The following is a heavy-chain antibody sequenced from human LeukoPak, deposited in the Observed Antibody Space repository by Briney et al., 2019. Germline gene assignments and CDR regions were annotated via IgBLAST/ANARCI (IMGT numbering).Heavy chain of an antibody. D-gene: IGHD3-22*01. CDR1: GGSISSNTYY. V-gene: IGHV4-39*01. J-gene: IGHJ3*02. Sequence: SETLSLTCTFSGGSISSNTYYWDWIRQPPGKGLECIGSIYYGGSTYYNPSLKSRVIISVDTSKNQFSLKLSSVTAADTAVYYCARAYYYASSAFDIWGQGTMVTVSS. CDR3: ARAYYYASSAFDI. CDR2: IYYGGST.